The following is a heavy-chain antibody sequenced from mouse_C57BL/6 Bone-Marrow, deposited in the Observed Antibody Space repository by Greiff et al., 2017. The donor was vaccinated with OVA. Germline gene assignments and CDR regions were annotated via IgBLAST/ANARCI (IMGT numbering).Heavy chain of an antibody. J-gene: IGHJ1*03. D-gene: IGHD1-1*01. CDR2: IDPSDSYT. CDR1: GYTFTSYW. CDR3: ARDTTVPYWYFDV. V-gene: IGHV1-69*01. Sequence: QVQLQQPGAELVMPGASVKLSCKASGYTFTSYWMHWVKQRPGQGLEWIGEIDPSDSYTNYNQKFKGKSTLTVDKSSSTAYMQLSSQTSEDSAVYYCARDTTVPYWYFDVWGTGTTVTVSS.